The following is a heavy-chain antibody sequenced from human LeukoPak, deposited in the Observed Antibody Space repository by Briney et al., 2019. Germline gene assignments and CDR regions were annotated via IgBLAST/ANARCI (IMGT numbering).Heavy chain of an antibody. CDR1: GFTFSSYS. CDR3: ARLPMYDILTGYSFYWYFDL. J-gene: IGHJ2*01. CDR2: ISSSSSTI. Sequence: GGSLRLSCAASGFTFSSYSMNWVRQAPGKGLEWVSYISSSSSTIYYADSVKGQFTISRDNAKNSLYLQMNSLRAEDTAVYYCARLPMYDILTGYSFYWYFDLWGRGTLVTVSS. V-gene: IGHV3-48*01. D-gene: IGHD3-9*01.